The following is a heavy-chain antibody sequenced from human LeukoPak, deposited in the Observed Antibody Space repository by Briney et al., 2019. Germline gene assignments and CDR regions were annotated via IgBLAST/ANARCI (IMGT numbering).Heavy chain of an antibody. J-gene: IGHJ3*02. Sequence: GGSLRLSCVASGVIVSSNYMTWIRQAPGKGLECVSVIHSGGSISYADSVKGRFTISRDNSKNTLYLQMNSLRAEDTAVYYCASERGYSGYDWAGDAFDIWGQGTMVTVSS. CDR3: ASERGYSGYDWAGDAFDI. CDR1: GVIVSSNY. D-gene: IGHD5-12*01. CDR2: IHSGGSI. V-gene: IGHV3-66*01.